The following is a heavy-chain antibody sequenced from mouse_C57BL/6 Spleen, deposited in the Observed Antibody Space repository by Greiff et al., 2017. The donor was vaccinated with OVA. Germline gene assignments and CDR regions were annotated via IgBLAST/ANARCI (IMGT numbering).Heavy chain of an antibody. CDR1: GFTFSDYG. J-gene: IGHJ4*01. CDR2: ISSGSSTI. D-gene: IGHD2-13*01. CDR3: ATYSDYYAMDY. Sequence: EVQLVESGGGLLKPGGSLKLSCAASGFTFSDYGMHWVRQAPEKGLEWVAYISSGSSTIYYADTVKGRFTISRDNAKNTLFLQMTSLRSEDTAMYYCATYSDYYAMDYWGQGTSVTVSS. V-gene: IGHV5-17*01.